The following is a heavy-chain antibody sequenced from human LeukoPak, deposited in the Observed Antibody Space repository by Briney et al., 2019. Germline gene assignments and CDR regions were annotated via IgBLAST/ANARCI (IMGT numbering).Heavy chain of an antibody. Sequence: PSETLSLTCTVSGGSINGYYWSWIRQPPGKGLEWIGYIYYSGSTNYDPSLKSRVTISVDTSKNQFSLKLSSVTAADTAVYYCARVGQYYDFWSGYYTDAFDIWGQGTMVTVSS. J-gene: IGHJ3*02. D-gene: IGHD3-3*01. CDR3: ARVGQYYDFWSGYYTDAFDI. V-gene: IGHV4-59*01. CDR1: GGSINGYY. CDR2: IYYSGST.